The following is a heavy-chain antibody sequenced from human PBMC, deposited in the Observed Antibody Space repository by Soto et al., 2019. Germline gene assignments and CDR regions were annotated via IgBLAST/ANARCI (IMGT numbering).Heavy chain of an antibody. V-gene: IGHV6-1*01. Sequence: SQTLSPTCAISGDSVSSNSAAWNWIRRSPSGGLEWLGRTYYRSRWYNDYAVSVRSRITINPDTSKNQFSLHLNSVTPEDTAVYYCAGTTSLHWYYIDVWGKGTKVTVSS. CDR1: GDSVSSNSAA. CDR2: TYYRSRWYN. J-gene: IGHJ6*03. D-gene: IGHD1-7*01. CDR3: AGTTSLHWYYIDV.